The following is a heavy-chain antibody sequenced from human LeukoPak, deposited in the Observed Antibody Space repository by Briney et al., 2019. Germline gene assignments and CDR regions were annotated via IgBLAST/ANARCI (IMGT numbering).Heavy chain of an antibody. CDR2: ISAYNGDT. D-gene: IGHD1-26*01. CDR1: GYTFRSYG. Sequence: ASVKVSCKASGYTFRSYGISWVRQAPGQGLEWMGWISAYNGDTHYAQRFQDRVTMTTGTSTTTAYMGLRSLRSDDTAIYYCARYSGPYGFAPWGQGTLVTVSS. V-gene: IGHV1-18*01. CDR3: ARYSGPYGFAP. J-gene: IGHJ5*02.